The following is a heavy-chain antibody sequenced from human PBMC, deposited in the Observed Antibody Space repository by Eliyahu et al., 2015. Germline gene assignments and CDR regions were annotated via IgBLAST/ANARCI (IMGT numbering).Heavy chain of an antibody. CDR3: ARGEDSGAKFGYFNH. CDR1: GFTFSSNX. J-gene: IGHJ1*01. D-gene: IGHD4-23*01. CDR2: ISYDGSKK. Sequence: QVQLVESGGGVVQPGRSLXXSCEASGFTFSSNXMHWVRQAPGKGLEWMXXISYDGSKKYYADSVKGRFTISRDNSNNTLFLQMNSLRAEDTAVYYCARGEDSGAKFGYFNHWGQGTLLTVSS. V-gene: IGHV3-30*03.